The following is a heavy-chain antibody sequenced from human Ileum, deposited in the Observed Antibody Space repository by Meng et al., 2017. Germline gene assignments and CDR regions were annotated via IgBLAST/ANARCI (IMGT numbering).Heavy chain of an antibody. CDR1: GYSFTGYY. CDR2: INSNSGGT. D-gene: IGHD1-7*01. Sequence: QVHAVQSGAEVKKPWASVTVSCKPSGYSFTGYYMHWVRQAPGQGLEWMGRINSNSGGTNYAQKFKGRVTLTRDISTVYMELSSLRSDDTAVYYCASRNYNYDDYFEYWGQGTLVTVSS. CDR3: ASRNYNYDDYFEY. J-gene: IGHJ4*02. V-gene: IGHV1-2*06.